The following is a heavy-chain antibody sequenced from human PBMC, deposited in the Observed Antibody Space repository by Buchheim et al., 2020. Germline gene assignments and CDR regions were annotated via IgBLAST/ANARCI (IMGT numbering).Heavy chain of an antibody. V-gene: IGHV3-74*01. CDR3: ARDLSGSQDY. CDR1: GFTLRTYW. Sequence: EVQLEESGGGLVQPGGSLRLSCAASGFTLRTYWMHWVRQAPGKGLEWVSRINEDGSFTNYADSVKGRFTISRDTAGNTLYLQMTSLRVEDTAMYYCARDLSGSQDYWGQGTL. CDR2: INEDGSFT. D-gene: IGHD1-26*01. J-gene: IGHJ4*02.